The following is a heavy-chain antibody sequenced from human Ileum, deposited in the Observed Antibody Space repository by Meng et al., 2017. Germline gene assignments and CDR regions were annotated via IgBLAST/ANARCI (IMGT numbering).Heavy chain of an antibody. D-gene: IGHD3-22*01. J-gene: IGHJ4*02. CDR1: GYTFTGYY. V-gene: IGHV1-2*02. Sequence: ASVKVSCKASGYTFTGYYMHWVRQAPGQGLDWMGWINPNSGGTNYAQKFQGRVTMTRDTSISTAYMELSRLRSDDTAVYYCARDPSYYDSSGYQLWGQGTLVTVSS. CDR3: ARDPSYYDSSGYQL. CDR2: INPNSGGT.